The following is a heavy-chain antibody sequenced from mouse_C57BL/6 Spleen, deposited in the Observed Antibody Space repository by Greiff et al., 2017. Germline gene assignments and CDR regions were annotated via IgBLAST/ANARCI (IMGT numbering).Heavy chain of an antibody. D-gene: IGHD2-4*01. CDR1: GYAFSGYC. CDR2: IYPGDGDT. J-gene: IGHJ3*01. CDR3: ASNYDRWCAY. V-gene: IGHV1-80*01. Sequence: VQLQQSGAELVKPGASVKISCKASGYAFSGYCMHWVKQRPGKGLEWIGLIYPGDGDTTYNGKFKGKATLAADKSSSTAYMQLSSLTSEDSAGYFCASNYDRWCAYRGQGTLVTVSA.